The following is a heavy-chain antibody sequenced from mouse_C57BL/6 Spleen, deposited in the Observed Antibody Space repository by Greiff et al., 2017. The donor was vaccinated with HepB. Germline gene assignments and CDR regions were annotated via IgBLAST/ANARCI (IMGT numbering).Heavy chain of an antibody. D-gene: IGHD2-5*01. CDR2: IDPNSGGT. V-gene: IGHV1-72*01. CDR3: ARDSNYVVYYAMDY. CDR1: GYTFTSYW. Sequence: VQLQQPGAELVKPGASVKLSCQASGYTFTSYWMHWVKQRPGRGLEWIGRIDPNSGGTKYNEKFKSKATLTVDKPSSTAYMQLSSLTSEDSAGYYCARDSNYVVYYAMDYWGQGTSVTVSS. J-gene: IGHJ4*01.